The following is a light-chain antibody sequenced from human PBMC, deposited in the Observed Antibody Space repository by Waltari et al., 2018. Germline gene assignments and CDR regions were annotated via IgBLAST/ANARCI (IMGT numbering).Light chain of an antibody. CDR3: CSYAGSTTYWV. V-gene: IGLV2-23*02. J-gene: IGLJ3*02. CDR1: SRDVGSYNL. Sequence: QSALTQPASVSGSPGQSITISCTGTSRDVGSYNLVSWYQHHPGKAPTRMIYEVSKRPGGGSNRFPGSKSGNPASLTISGLQAEDEAGYYCCSYAGSTTYWVFGGGTKLTVL. CDR2: EVS.